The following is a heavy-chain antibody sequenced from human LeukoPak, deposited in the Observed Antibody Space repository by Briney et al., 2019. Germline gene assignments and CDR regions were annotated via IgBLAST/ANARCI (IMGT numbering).Heavy chain of an antibody. J-gene: IGHJ4*02. CDR2: ISAYNGNT. Sequence: ASVKVSCKASGYTFTSYGISWVRQAPGQGLEWMGWISAYNGNTNYAQKVQGRVTMTTDTYTSTAYMELRSLRSDDTAAYYCARRSIVLVTAISEDYWGQGTLVTVSS. D-gene: IGHD2-21*02. CDR3: ARRSIVLVTAISEDY. CDR1: GYTFTSYG. V-gene: IGHV1-18*01.